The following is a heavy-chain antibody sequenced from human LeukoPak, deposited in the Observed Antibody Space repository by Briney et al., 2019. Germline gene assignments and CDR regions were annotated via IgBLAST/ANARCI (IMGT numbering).Heavy chain of an antibody. CDR1: GGSFSGYY. J-gene: IGHJ5*02. CDR3: ARTQRYCSSTSCYRGFDP. CDR2: INHSGST. Sequence: SKTLSLTCAVYGGSFSGYYWSWIRQPPGKGLEWIGEINHSGSTNYNPSLKSRVTISVDTSKNQFSLKLSSVTAADTAVYYCARTQRYCSSTSCYRGFDPWGQGTLVTVSS. D-gene: IGHD2-2*02. V-gene: IGHV4-34*01.